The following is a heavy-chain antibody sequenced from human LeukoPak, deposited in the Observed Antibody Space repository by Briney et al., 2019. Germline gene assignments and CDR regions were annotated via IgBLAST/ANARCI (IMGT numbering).Heavy chain of an antibody. CDR1: GGSISSGGYS. CDR2: IYHSGST. J-gene: IGHJ3*02. CDR3: ARPRRSGYVRYDAFDI. V-gene: IGHV4-30-2*01. Sequence: PSQTLSLTCAVSGGSISSGGYSWSWIRQPPGKGLEWLGYIYHSGSTYYNPSLKSRVTISVDTSKNQFSLKLSSVTAADTAVYYCARPRRSGYVRYDAFDIWGQGTMVTVSS. D-gene: IGHD3-22*01.